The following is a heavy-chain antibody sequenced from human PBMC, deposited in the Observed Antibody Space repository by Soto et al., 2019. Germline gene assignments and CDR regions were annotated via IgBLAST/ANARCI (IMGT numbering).Heavy chain of an antibody. V-gene: IGHV1-69*01. CDR3: ATVWSGPYWFDP. Sequence: QVQLVQSGAEVKKPGSSVKVSCKASGGTFSSYAISWVRQAPGQGLEWMGGIIPIFGTANYAQKFQGRVTITADEATSTAYMEMSSLRSEDTAVYYCATVWSGPYWFDPWGQGTLVTVSS. D-gene: IGHD3-3*01. CDR1: GGTFSSYA. CDR2: IIPIFGTA. J-gene: IGHJ5*02.